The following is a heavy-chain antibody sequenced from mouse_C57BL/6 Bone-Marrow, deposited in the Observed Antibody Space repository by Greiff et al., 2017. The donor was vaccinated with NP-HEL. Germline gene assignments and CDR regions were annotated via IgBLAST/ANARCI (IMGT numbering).Heavy chain of an antibody. V-gene: IGHV1-55*01. CDR1: GYTFTSYW. CDR2: IYPGSGST. D-gene: IGHD1-1*01. Sequence: QVQLQQPGAELVKPGASVKMSCKASGYTFTSYWITWVKQRPGQGLEWIGDIYPGSGSTNYNEKFKSKATLTVDTSSSPAYMQLSSLTSEDSAVYYCARGDYYGSSSWYFDVWGTGTTVTVSS. J-gene: IGHJ1*03. CDR3: ARGDYYGSSSWYFDV.